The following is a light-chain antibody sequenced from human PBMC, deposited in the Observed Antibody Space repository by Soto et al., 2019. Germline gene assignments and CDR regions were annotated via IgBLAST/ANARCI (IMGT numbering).Light chain of an antibody. J-gene: IGKJ5*01. CDR2: DAS. Sequence: EIVLTQSPGILSLSPGERATLSCRASQSVSRYLAWYQQKPGQAPRLLIYDASNRATGTPARFAGSGSGTDFTLTISSLEPEDFAVYYCQQRQHWPPITFGQGTRLEIK. CDR3: QQRQHWPPIT. V-gene: IGKV3-11*01. CDR1: QSVSRY.